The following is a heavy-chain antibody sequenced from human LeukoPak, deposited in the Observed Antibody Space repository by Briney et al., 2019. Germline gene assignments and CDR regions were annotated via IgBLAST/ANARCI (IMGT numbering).Heavy chain of an antibody. CDR1: GFTVSSNS. CDR3: ARRAGDYSHPYDY. J-gene: IGHJ4*02. D-gene: IGHD3-22*01. Sequence: GGSLRLSCTVSGFTVSSNSMSWVRQAPGKGLEWVSFIYTTGNTHNSDSVKGRFTISRDSSKNTLYLQMNSLRAEDTAVYYCARRAGDYSHPYDYRGQGTLVTVSS. V-gene: IGHV3-53*01. CDR2: IYTTGNT.